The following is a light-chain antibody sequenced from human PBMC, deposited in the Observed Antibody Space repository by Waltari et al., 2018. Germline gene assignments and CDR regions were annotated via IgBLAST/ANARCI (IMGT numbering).Light chain of an antibody. CDR3: AAWDDSLNAWM. CDR1: SSNVGPNY. Sequence: QSVLTQPPSTSGTPGQRVTISCSGSSSNVGPNYVSWYQQLPGTAPTLLIYNNKRRPSGVPGRFSGSKSGTSASLAISGLQSEDEADYYCAAWDDSLNAWMFGGGTKLTVL. V-gene: IGLV1-44*01. J-gene: IGLJ3*02. CDR2: NNK.